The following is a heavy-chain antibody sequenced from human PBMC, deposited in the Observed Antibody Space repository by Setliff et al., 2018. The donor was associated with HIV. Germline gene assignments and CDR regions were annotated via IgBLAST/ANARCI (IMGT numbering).Heavy chain of an antibody. CDR2: IIPILGIA. J-gene: IGHJ4*02. CDR1: GGTFSSYT. CDR3: VTGEGLRF. Sequence: GASVKVSCKASGGTFSSYTISWVRQAPGQGLEWMGRIIPILGIANYAQKFQGRVTITADKSTSTAYLYLSSLRSEDTAVYYCVTGEGLRFWGQGTLVTVSS. D-gene: IGHD2-15*01. V-gene: IGHV1-69*02.